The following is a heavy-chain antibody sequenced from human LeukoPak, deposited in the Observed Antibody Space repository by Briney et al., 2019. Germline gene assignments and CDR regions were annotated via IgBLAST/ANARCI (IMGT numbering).Heavy chain of an antibody. CDR1: GFTFSDHY. D-gene: IGHD6-13*01. Sequence: GGSLRLSCAASGFTFSDHYMDWVRQAPGKGLEWVGRTTNKANSYTTEYAASVKGRFTISTDDSKNSLYLQMNSLKTEDTAVYYCARGAGSSWTSEYFQYWGQGTLVTVSS. CDR3: ARGAGSSWTSEYFQY. V-gene: IGHV3-72*01. J-gene: IGHJ1*01. CDR2: TTNKANSYTT.